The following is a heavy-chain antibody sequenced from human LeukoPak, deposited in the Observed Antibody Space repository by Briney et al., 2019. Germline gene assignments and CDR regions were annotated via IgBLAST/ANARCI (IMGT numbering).Heavy chain of an antibody. J-gene: IGHJ5*02. D-gene: IGHD3-10*01. CDR2: MNPNSGNT. CDR3: ARRKITGIGFDP. CDR1: GYTFTSYD. Sequence: ASVKVPCKASGYTFTSYDINWVRQATGQGLEWMGWMNPNSGNTGYAQKFQGRVTMTRNTSISTAYMELSSLRSEDTAVYYCARRKITGIGFDPWGQGTLVTVSS. V-gene: IGHV1-8*01.